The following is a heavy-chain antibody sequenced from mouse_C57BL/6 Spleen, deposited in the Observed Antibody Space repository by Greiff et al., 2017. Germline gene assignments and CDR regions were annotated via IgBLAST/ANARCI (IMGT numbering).Heavy chain of an antibody. V-gene: IGHV6-3*01. Sequence: EVKLVESGGGLVQPGGSMKLSCVASGFTFSNYWMNWVRQSPEKGLEWVAQIRLKSDNYATHYAESVKGRFTISRDDSKSSVYLQMNNLRAEDTGIYYCTDSNYDYYAMDYWGQGTSVTVSS. J-gene: IGHJ4*01. CDR2: IRLKSDNYAT. CDR3: TDSNYDYYAMDY. D-gene: IGHD2-5*01. CDR1: GFTFSNYW.